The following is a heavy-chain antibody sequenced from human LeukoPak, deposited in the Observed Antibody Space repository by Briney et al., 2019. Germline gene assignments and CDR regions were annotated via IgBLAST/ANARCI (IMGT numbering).Heavy chain of an antibody. CDR1: GGSISSSSYY. Sequence: SETLSLTCTVSGGSISSSSYYWGWIHQPPGKGLEWIGSIYYSGSTYYNPSLKSRVTISVDTSKNQFSLKLSSVTAADTAVYYCARHEYRYSGYDYGYFDYWGQGTLVTVSS. D-gene: IGHD5-12*01. J-gene: IGHJ4*02. CDR3: ARHEYRYSGYDYGYFDY. V-gene: IGHV4-39*01. CDR2: IYYSGST.